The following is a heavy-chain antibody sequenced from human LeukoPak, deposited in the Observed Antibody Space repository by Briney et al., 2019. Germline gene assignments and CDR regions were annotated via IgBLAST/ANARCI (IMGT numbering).Heavy chain of an antibody. CDR3: AGPALNVYHCYYGMDV. CDR1: GYTFTCYY. J-gene: IGHJ6*02. D-gene: IGHD2-2*01. Sequence: ASVKVSCKASGYTFTCYYMHWVRQAPGQGLEWMGWINPNSGSTNYAQKFQGRVTMTMDTSISTAYMELSRLRSDDTAVYYCAGPALNVYHCYYGMDVWGQGTTVTVSS. V-gene: IGHV1-2*02. CDR2: INPNSGST.